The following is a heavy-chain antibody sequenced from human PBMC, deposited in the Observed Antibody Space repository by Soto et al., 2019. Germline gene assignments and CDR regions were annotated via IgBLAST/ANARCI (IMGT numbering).Heavy chain of an antibody. CDR2: IIPILGIA. CDR3: ARVCGSCYSAYYYYMDV. D-gene: IGHD2-15*01. J-gene: IGHJ6*03. CDR1: GGTFSIYT. Sequence: SVKVSCKASGGTFSIYTITWVRQAPGQGLEWMGRIIPILGIANYAQKFQGRVTITADKSTSTAYMELSSLRSEDTAVYYCARVCGSCYSAYYYYMDVWGKGTTVTVSS. V-gene: IGHV1-69*02.